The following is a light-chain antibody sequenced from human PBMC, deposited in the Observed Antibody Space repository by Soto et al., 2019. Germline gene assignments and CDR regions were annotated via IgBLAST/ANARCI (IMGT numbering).Light chain of an antibody. V-gene: IGKV3-20*01. CDR2: AAS. CDR3: QQYDSPRGT. Sequence: EIVLTQSPGTLSLSPGEGAALSCRASQRIIKSNLAWYQQKPGQAPRLLVYAASSRATGIPVRFSGSGSGTDFTLTISRLEPEDFAIYYCQQYDSPRGTFGQGTKVDIK. CDR1: QRIIKSN. J-gene: IGKJ1*01.